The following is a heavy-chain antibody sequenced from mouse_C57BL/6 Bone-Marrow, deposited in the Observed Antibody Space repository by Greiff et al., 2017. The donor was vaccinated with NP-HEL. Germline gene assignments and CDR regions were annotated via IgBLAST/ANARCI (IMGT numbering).Heavy chain of an antibody. CDR2: IDTSDSYT. CDR1: GYTFTSYW. Sequence: QVQLQQPGAELVKPGASVKLSCKASGYTFTSYWMQWVKQRPGQGLEWIGEIDTSDSYTNYNQKFKGKATLTVDTSSSTAYMQLSSLTSEDSAVYYCARKTTVVADYWGQGTTLTVSS. CDR3: ARKTTVVADY. D-gene: IGHD1-1*01. V-gene: IGHV1-50*01. J-gene: IGHJ2*01.